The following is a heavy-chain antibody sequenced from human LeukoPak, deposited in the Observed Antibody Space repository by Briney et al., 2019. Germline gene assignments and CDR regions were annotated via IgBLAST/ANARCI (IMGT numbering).Heavy chain of an antibody. D-gene: IGHD2-2*01. CDR1: GYTSTSYY. V-gene: IGHV1-2*02. Sequence: ASVKVSCKASGYTSTSYYMHWVRQAPGQGLEWMGWINPNSGGTNYAQKFQGRVTMTRNTSINTAYMELSRLRSDDTAVYYCARGLRGSPAFDYWGQGTLVTVSS. CDR2: INPNSGGT. CDR3: ARGLRGSPAFDY. J-gene: IGHJ4*02.